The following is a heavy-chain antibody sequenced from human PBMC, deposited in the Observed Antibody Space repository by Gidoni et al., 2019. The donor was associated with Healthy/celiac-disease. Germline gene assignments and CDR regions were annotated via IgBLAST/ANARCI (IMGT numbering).Heavy chain of an antibody. Sequence: QVQLQQWGAGLLKPSETLSLTCAVYGGSFRGYDWSWIRQPPGKGLEWIGEINHSGSTNYTPSLKSRVTISVDTSKSQFSLKLSSVTAADTAVYYCAQRGPYPLWNYWGQGTLVTVSS. V-gene: IGHV4-34*01. CDR3: AQRGPYPLWNY. D-gene: IGHD2-21*01. J-gene: IGHJ4*02. CDR1: GGSFRGYD. CDR2: INHSGST.